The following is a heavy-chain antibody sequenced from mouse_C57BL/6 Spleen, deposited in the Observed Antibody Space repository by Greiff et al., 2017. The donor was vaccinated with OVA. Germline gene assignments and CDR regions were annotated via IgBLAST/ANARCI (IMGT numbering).Heavy chain of an antibody. D-gene: IGHD1-1*01. CDR2: IDPEDGDT. J-gene: IGHJ4*01. CDR3: TTVEYIATVEATVYAMDY. V-gene: IGHV14-1*01. Sequence: DVQLLESGAELVRPGASVKLSCTASGFTFNDYYMHWVKQRPEQGLEWIGWIDPEDGDTEYAPKFQGKATMTGDTSSNTAYLQLSSLTSEDTAVYYCTTVEYIATVEATVYAMDYWGQGTSVTVSS. CDR1: GFTFNDYY.